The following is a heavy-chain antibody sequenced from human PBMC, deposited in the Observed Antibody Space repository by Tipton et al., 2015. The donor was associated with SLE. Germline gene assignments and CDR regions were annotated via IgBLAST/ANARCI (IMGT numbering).Heavy chain of an antibody. J-gene: IGHJ3*02. CDR1: GGSFSDYY. Sequence: TLSLTCAVYGGSFSDYYWSWIRQPPGKGLEWIGEINHSGNTIYNPSLKSRVTILVDTSKNQFSLKLSSVTAADTAVYYCARRIGEAFEIWGQGTMVTVSS. CDR3: ARRIGEAFEI. V-gene: IGHV4-34*01. D-gene: IGHD3-10*01. CDR2: INHSGNT.